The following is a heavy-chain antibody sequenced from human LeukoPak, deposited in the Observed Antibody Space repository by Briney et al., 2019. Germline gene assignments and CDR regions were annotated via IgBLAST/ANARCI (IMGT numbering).Heavy chain of an antibody. D-gene: IGHD1-26*01. CDR3: ARASISGSYDWFDP. Sequence: ASVKVSCKASGYTFTSYGISWVRQAPGQGLERMGWISAYNGNTNYAQKLQGRVTMTTDTSTSTAYMELRSLRSDDTAVYYCARASISGSYDWFDPWGQGTLVTVSS. J-gene: IGHJ5*02. CDR1: GYTFTSYG. V-gene: IGHV1-18*01. CDR2: ISAYNGNT.